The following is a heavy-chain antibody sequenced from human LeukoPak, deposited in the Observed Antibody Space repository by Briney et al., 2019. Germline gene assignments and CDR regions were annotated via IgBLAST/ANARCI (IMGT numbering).Heavy chain of an antibody. CDR3: TSWVAAIRDYFDY. V-gene: IGHV3-73*01. CDR1: GFTFSGSA. J-gene: IGHJ4*02. D-gene: IGHD2-15*01. CDR2: IRSKANSYAT. Sequence: GGSLRLSCAASGFTFSGSAMHWVRQASGKGLGWVGRIRSKANSYATAYAASVKGRFTISRDDSKNTAYLQTNRLKTEDTAVYYCTSWVAAIRDYFDYWGQGTLVTVSS.